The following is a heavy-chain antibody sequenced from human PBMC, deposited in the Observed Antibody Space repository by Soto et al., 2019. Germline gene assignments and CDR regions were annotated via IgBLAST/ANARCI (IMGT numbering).Heavy chain of an antibody. CDR3: ARDSGAAGTGYYYYGMDV. Sequence: SDTLSLTCAVSGVSISSGGYSWSWIRQPPGKGLEWIGYIYHSGSTYYNPSLKSRVTISVDRSKNQFSLKLSSVTAADTAVYYCARDSGAAGTGYYYYGMDVWGQGTTVTVSS. CDR2: IYHSGST. CDR1: GVSISSGGYS. V-gene: IGHV4-30-2*01. D-gene: IGHD6-13*01. J-gene: IGHJ6*02.